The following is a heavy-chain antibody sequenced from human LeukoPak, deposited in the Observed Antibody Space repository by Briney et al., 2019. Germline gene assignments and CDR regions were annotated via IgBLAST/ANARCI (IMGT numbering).Heavy chain of an antibody. CDR1: GGTFSSYA. CDR3: ARCPGYYYDSSGYFRGFSPYFDY. D-gene: IGHD3-22*01. J-gene: IGHJ4*02. V-gene: IGHV1-69*06. Sequence: ASVKVSCKASGGTFSSYAISWVRQAPGQGLEWMGGIIPIFGAANYAQKFQGRVTITADKSTSTAYMELSSLRSEDTAVYYCARCPGYYYDSSGYFRGFSPYFDYWGQGTLVTVSS. CDR2: IIPIFGAA.